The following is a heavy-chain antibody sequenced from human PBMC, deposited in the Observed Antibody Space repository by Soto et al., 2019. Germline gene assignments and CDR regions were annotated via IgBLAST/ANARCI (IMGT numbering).Heavy chain of an antibody. V-gene: IGHV3-74*01. CDR3: TRAFLPGNY. J-gene: IGHJ4*02. CDR1: GFSLSGYW. D-gene: IGHD2-21*01. CDR2: INSDGSRT. Sequence: EVQLVESGGGLVQPGGSLKLSCAASGFSLSGYWIHWVRQAPGKGLVWVSRINSDGSRTDYADSVKGRFTISRDNAKNTLSLQMNSLRAEDTAVYYCTRAFLPGNYWGQGTLVTVSS.